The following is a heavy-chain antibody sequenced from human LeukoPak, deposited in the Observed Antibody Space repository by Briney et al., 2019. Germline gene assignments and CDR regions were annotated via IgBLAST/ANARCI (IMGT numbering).Heavy chain of an antibody. D-gene: IGHD4-17*01. J-gene: IGHJ4*02. CDR2: INPVGGST. Sequence: ASVKVSCRASGYTFTSYYMHWVRQAPGQGLEWMGIINPVGGSTSYARKFQGRVTMTRDTSTSTVYMELSSLRSEDTAVYYCAKGHTVTGPGDYWGQGTLVTVSS. CDR3: AKGHTVTGPGDY. CDR1: GYTFTSYY. V-gene: IGHV1-46*01.